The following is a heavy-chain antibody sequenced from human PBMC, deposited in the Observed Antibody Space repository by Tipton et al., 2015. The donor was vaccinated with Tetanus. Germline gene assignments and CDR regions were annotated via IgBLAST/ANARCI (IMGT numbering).Heavy chain of an antibody. CDR3: ARDFITTDYYFDS. D-gene: IGHD4-17*01. V-gene: IGHV3-21*01. J-gene: IGHJ4*02. CDR2: ISIRSSYK. Sequence: SLRLSCAASGFAFSSYTLNWVRQAPGKGLEWVSSISIRSSYKYYADSVKGRFTISRDDAKNSVYLQMNSLRAGDTAVYYCARDFITTDYYFDSWGQGSLVIVSS. CDR1: GFAFSSYT.